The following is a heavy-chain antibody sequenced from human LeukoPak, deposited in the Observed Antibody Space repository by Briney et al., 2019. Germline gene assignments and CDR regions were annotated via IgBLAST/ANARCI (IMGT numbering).Heavy chain of an antibody. CDR3: ARDRGYCSSTSCYRWFDP. D-gene: IGHD2-2*02. CDR2: ISGSGGST. CDR1: GFTFSSFA. J-gene: IGHJ5*02. Sequence: PGGSLRLSCAASGFTFSSFAMSWVRQAPGKGLEWVSDISGSGGSTYYADSVKGRFTISRDNSKNTLYLQMNSLRAEDTAVYYCARDRGYCSSTSCYRWFDPWGQGTLVTVSS. V-gene: IGHV3-23*01.